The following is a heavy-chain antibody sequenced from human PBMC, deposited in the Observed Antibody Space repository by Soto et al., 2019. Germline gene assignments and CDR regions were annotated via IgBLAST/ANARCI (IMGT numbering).Heavy chain of an antibody. D-gene: IGHD3-9*01. J-gene: IGHJ5*02. CDR3: AHRRYDILSFYYHNWFHP. CDR2: IYCDDDK. Sequence: QITLKESGPTLVKPTQTLTLTCTFSGFSLSTSGVGVGWIRQPPGKALEWLALIYCDDDKRYSPSLKSRLTLTTDTSNNPLVLTMPNIDPVDTATYYCAHRRYDILSFYYHNWFHPWGQGTLVTVSS. V-gene: IGHV2-5*02. CDR1: GFSLSTSGVG.